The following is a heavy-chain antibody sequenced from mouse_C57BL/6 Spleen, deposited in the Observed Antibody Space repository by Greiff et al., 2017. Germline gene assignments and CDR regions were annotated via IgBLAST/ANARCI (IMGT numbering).Heavy chain of an antibody. Sequence: VQLQQSGPELVKPGASVKISCKASGYAFSSSWMNWVKQRPGKGLEWIGRIYPGDGDTNYNGKFKGKATLTADKSSSTAYMQLSSLTSEDSAVYFCASSYPGYFDYWGQGTTLTVSS. CDR1: GYAFSSSW. CDR2: IYPGDGDT. CDR3: ASSYPGYFDY. V-gene: IGHV1-82*01. J-gene: IGHJ2*01. D-gene: IGHD2-10*01.